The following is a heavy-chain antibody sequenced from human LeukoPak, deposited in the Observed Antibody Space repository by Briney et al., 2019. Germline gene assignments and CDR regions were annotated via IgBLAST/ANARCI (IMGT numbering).Heavy chain of an antibody. V-gene: IGHV1-2*02. Sequence: ASVKVSCKASGYTFTGYYMHWVRQAPGQGLEWMGWINPNSGGTNYAQKFQGRVTMTRDTSISTGYMELSRLRSDDTAVYHCAKAYGDYYYYYYYGMDVWGQGTTVTVSS. D-gene: IGHD4-17*01. J-gene: IGHJ6*02. CDR3: AKAYGDYYYYYYYGMDV. CDR2: INPNSGGT. CDR1: GYTFTGYY.